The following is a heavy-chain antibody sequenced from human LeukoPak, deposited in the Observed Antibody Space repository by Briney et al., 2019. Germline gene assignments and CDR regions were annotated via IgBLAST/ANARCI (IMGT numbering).Heavy chain of an antibody. J-gene: IGHJ4*02. V-gene: IGHV3-7*01. CDR2: IKQDGSEE. CDR3: ARQGERVDWLFLSGINAHFFDC. Sequence: SGGSLRLSCAASGFTFSSYWMSWVRQAPGKGLEWVANIKQDGSEEYYVDSVKGRFTISRDNAKNSLYLQMNSLRAEDTAVYYCARQGERVDWLFLSGINAHFFDCWGQGSQVTVSS. D-gene: IGHD3-9*01. CDR1: GFTFSSYW.